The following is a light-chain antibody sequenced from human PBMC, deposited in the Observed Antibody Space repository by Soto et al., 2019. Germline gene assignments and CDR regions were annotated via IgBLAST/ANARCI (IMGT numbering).Light chain of an antibody. Sequence: EIVLTQSPATLSLSPGERATLSCRASQSVSSYLAWYQQKPGQAPRLLIYDASNRATGIPARFSGSGSGTDFTITISSLEPEDFAVYYCQQRSNWPITFGPGTKVDIK. CDR1: QSVSSY. J-gene: IGKJ3*01. V-gene: IGKV3-11*01. CDR3: QQRSNWPIT. CDR2: DAS.